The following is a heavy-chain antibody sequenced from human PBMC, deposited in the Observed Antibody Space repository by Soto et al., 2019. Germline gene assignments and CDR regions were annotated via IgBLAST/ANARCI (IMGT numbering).Heavy chain of an antibody. J-gene: IGHJ4*02. CDR1: GFTFSSYS. D-gene: IGHD3-3*01. V-gene: IGHV3-23*01. Sequence: PGGSLRLSGAASGFTFSSYSISWVRQAPGKGLEWVSAISGSGGSTYYADSVKGRLTISRDNSKNTLYLQMNSLRAEDTAVYYCARGVYDFWHGHPKGLGYRGQGTVVIVYS. CDR3: ARGVYDFWHGHPKGLGY. CDR2: ISGSGGST.